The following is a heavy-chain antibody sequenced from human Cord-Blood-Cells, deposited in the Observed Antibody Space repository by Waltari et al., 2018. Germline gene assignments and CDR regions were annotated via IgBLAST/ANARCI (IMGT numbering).Heavy chain of an antibody. Sequence: QVQLVQSGAEVKKPGASVKVSCKASGYTFTGYYMHWVRQAPGQGLGWMGWINPNSGGTNYAQKFQGWVTMTRDTSISTAYMELSRLRSDDTAVYYCARSGYCSSTSCYSDYWGQGTLVTVSS. CDR2: INPNSGGT. CDR1: GYTFTGYY. D-gene: IGHD2-2*01. J-gene: IGHJ4*02. CDR3: ARSGYCSSTSCYSDY. V-gene: IGHV1-2*04.